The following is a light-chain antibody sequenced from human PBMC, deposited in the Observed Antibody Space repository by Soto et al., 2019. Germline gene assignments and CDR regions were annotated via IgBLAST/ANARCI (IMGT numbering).Light chain of an antibody. CDR3: QQRSDWPWT. CDR1: ESVTNY. J-gene: IGKJ1*01. V-gene: IGKV3-11*01. CDR2: DVS. Sequence: EIVFTQAPATRSLSPVERGTLSCRASESVTNYLAWYQQKPGQAPRLLVYDVSNRATGIPARFSGGGSGTDFTLTISNLEPEDFAVYYCQQRSDWPWTFGQGTKVDIK.